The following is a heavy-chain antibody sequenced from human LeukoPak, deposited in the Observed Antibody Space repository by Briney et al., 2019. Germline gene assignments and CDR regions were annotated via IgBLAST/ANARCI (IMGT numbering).Heavy chain of an antibody. Sequence: SVKVSCKASGGTFSSYAISWVRQAPGQGLEWMGGIIPIFGTANYAQKFQGRVTITTDESTSAAYMELSSLRSEDTAVYYCATNSYYDSSGYYPFWYYYYYMDVWGKGTTVTVSS. CDR1: GGTFSSYA. V-gene: IGHV1-69*05. D-gene: IGHD3-22*01. CDR2: IIPIFGTA. J-gene: IGHJ6*03. CDR3: ATNSYYDSSGYYPFWYYYYYMDV.